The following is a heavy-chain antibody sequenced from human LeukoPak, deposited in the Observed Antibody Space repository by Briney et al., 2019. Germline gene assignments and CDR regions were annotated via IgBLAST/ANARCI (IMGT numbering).Heavy chain of an antibody. J-gene: IGHJ6*02. V-gene: IGHV1-69*13. CDR2: IIPIFGTA. D-gene: IGHD2-21*01. CDR1: GGTFSSYA. CDR3: AIPFYSPLIYYYYGMDV. Sequence: SVKVSCKASGGTFSSYAISWVRQAPGQGLEWMGGIIPIFGTANYAQKFQGRVTITADESTSTAYMELSSLRSEDTAVYYCAIPFYSPLIYYYYGMDVWGQGTTVTVSS.